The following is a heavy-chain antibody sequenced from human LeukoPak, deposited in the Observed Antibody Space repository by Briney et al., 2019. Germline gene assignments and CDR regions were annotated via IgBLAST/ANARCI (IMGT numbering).Heavy chain of an antibody. CDR1: GYTFTGYY. Sequence: ASVTVSCKASGYTFTGYYMHWVRQAPGQGLEWMGWINPNFGGTNYSQKFQGRVTMTRDTSISTAYMELSRLRSDDTAVYYCAREGLDSSGRYFDLWGRGTLVSVSS. CDR3: AREGLDSSGRYFDL. CDR2: INPNFGGT. D-gene: IGHD6-19*01. J-gene: IGHJ2*01. V-gene: IGHV1-2*02.